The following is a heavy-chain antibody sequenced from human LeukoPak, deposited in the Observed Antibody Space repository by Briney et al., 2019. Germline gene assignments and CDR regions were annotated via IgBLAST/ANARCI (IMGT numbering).Heavy chain of an antibody. CDR1: GGSISGTNW. D-gene: IGHD1-26*01. CDR3: SRESGPFCPFGY. Sequence: PSETLSLTCGVSGGSISGTNWWSLVRQPPGQGLEWIGEIPLAGQTNYNPSLNGRVTMSLDKSSNQLSLHLTSVTAADTATYFCSRESGPFCPFGYWGQGTLVIVSS. V-gene: IGHV4/OR15-8*02. CDR2: IPLAGQT. J-gene: IGHJ4*02.